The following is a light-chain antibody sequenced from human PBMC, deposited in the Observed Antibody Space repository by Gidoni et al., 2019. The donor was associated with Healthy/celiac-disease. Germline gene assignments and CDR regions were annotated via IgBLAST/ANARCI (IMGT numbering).Light chain of an antibody. CDR2: KAS. J-gene: IGKJ1*01. V-gene: IGKV1-5*03. CDR3: QQYNSYPWT. Sequence: DIKMTQSPSTLSASVGDRVTITCRASQSISSWLAWYQQKPGKAPKLLIYKASSFESGVPSRFSGSGSGTEFTLPISSLQPDYFATYYCQQYNSYPWTFGQGTKVEIK. CDR1: QSISSW.